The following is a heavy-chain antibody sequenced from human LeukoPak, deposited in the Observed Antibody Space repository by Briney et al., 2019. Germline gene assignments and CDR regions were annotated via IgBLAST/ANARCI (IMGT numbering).Heavy chain of an antibody. CDR1: GYTFTGYA. CDR2: INPKSGDT. Sequence: ASVKVSCKTSGYTFTGYAMHWVRQAPGQGLEWMGWINPKSGDTNYAQRFQGRVTMTRDTSISTAYMELSRLRSDDTAVYYCAPTYITGWYYFDYWGQGTLVTVSS. J-gene: IGHJ4*02. V-gene: IGHV1-2*02. CDR3: APTYITGWYYFDY. D-gene: IGHD6-19*01.